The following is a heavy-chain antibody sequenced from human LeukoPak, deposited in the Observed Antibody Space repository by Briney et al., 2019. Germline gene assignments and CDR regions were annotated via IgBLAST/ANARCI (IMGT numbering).Heavy chain of an antibody. V-gene: IGHV3-30*18. CDR1: GFTFSSYG. J-gene: IGHJ4*02. CDR3: AKDGRDKPLDY. CDR2: ISYDGSNK. D-gene: IGHD3/OR15-3a*01. Sequence: PGGSLRLSCAASGFTFSSYGMHWVRQAPGKGLEWVAVISYDGSNKYYADSVKGRFTISRDNSKNTLYLQMNSLRAEDTAVYYCAKDGRDKPLDYWGQGTLVTVSS.